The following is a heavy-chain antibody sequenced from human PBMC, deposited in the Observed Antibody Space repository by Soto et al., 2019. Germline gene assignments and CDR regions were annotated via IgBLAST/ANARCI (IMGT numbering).Heavy chain of an antibody. Sequence: EVQLVESGGGLVKPGGSLRLSCAASGFTFSNSIINWVRQAPGQGLEWVSSISGSSDFLYYADSVKGRFTISRDTATNSLYLQMNSLRAEDTAVYYCATSTWYASDIWGQGTMVTVSS. V-gene: IGHV3-21*01. CDR2: ISGSSDFL. D-gene: IGHD6-13*01. CDR3: ATSTWYASDI. CDR1: GFTFSNSI. J-gene: IGHJ3*02.